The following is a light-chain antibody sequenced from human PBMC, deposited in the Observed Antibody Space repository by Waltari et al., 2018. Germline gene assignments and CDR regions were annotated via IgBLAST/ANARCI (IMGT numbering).Light chain of an antibody. CDR1: QSVSRS. Sequence: EIVLTQSPGTLSLSPGERATLSCRASQSVSRSLAWYQQNPGQAPRLLIYGASSRATGVPDRFSGSGSRTDFILTISRLEPEDFTVYYCQHYVRLPVTFGQGTKVEIK. V-gene: IGKV3-20*01. CDR2: GAS. CDR3: QHYVRLPVT. J-gene: IGKJ1*01.